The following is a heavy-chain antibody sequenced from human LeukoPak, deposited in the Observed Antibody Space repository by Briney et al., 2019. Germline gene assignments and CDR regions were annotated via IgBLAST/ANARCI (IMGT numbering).Heavy chain of an antibody. J-gene: IGHJ4*02. CDR2: ISGSGGST. CDR1: GFTFSSYA. D-gene: IGHD1-26*01. CDR3: AKHYGGTSGSYPFDY. V-gene: IGHV3-23*01. Sequence: PGGSLRLSCAASGFTFSSYAMSWVRQAPGQGLEWVSAISGSGGSTYYADSVKGRFTISRDNSKNTLYLQMNSLRAEDTAVYYCAKHYGGTSGSYPFDYWGQGTLVTVSS.